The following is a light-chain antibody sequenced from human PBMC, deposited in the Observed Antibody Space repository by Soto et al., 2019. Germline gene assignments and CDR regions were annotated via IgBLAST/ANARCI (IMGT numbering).Light chain of an antibody. CDR2: GNS. V-gene: IGLV1-40*01. CDR3: PSYDSSLSGSRV. Sequence: QSVLTQPPSVSGAPGQRVTISCTGSSSNIGAGYDVHWYQQLPGTAPKLLIYGNSNRPSGVPDRFSGSKSGTSASLAITGLQAEDEAYDYCPSYDSSLSGSRVFGTGTKVTVL. J-gene: IGLJ1*01. CDR1: SSNIGAGYD.